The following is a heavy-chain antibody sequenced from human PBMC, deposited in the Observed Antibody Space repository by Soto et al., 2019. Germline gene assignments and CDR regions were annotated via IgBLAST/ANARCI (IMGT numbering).Heavy chain of an antibody. D-gene: IGHD1-26*01. Sequence: EVQLVESGGGLVQPGGSLRLSCAGSGFIFSNYWMHWVRQAPGKGLEWVSRIDHDGPTDYADSVRGRFTISRDNAENTLYLQMNSLRPDDTAVYYCVRYSHGDYWGQGTLVTVSS. CDR1: GFIFSNYW. CDR2: IDHDGPT. J-gene: IGHJ4*02. CDR3: VRYSHGDY. V-gene: IGHV3-74*01.